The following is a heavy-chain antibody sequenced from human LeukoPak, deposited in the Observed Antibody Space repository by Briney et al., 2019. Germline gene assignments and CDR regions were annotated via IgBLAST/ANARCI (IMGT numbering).Heavy chain of an antibody. Sequence: ASVKVSCKSSGYTFTAYAMHWVRQAPGQGLEWMGWITPSDGANYAQKFQGRVTMTRDTSMSTAYMDLNRLTSDDTAVYFCARDRYGDGFAHFDYWGQGALVTVSS. CDR2: ITPSDGA. CDR3: ARDRYGDGFAHFDY. D-gene: IGHD5-24*01. CDR1: GYTFTAYA. V-gene: IGHV1-2*02. J-gene: IGHJ4*02.